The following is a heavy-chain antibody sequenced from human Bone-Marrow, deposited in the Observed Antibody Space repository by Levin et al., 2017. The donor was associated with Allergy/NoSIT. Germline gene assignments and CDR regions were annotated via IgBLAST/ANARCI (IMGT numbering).Heavy chain of an antibody. D-gene: IGHD2-15*01. J-gene: IGHJ3*02. CDR1: GFTFSSYS. CDR3: AKDVAATTKLRAFDI. V-gene: IGHV3-21*01. Sequence: GGSLRLSCAASGFTFSSYSMNWVRQAPGKGLEWVSSISSSSSYIYYADSVKGRFTISRDNAKNSLYLQMNSLRAEDTAVYYCAKDVAATTKLRAFDIWGQGTMVTVSS. CDR2: ISSSSSYI.